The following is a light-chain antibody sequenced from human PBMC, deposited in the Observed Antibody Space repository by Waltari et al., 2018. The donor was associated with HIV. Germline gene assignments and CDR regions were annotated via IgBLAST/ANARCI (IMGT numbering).Light chain of an antibody. V-gene: IGKV3-20*01. Sequence: PGERATLSCRASQSVSSSYLAWYQQKPGQAPRLLIYGASSRATGIPDRFSGSGSGTDFTLTISRLEPEDFAVYYCQQYGTSPFTFGQGTKLEIK. J-gene: IGKJ2*01. CDR1: QSVSSSY. CDR3: QQYGTSPFT. CDR2: GAS.